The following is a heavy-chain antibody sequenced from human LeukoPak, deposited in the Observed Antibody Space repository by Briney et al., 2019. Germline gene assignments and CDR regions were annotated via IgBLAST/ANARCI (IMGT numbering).Heavy chain of an antibody. CDR3: AKVKDYYYYAMDV. CDR1: GITFSNYD. Sequence: GGSLRLSCAASGITFSNYDMSWVRQAPGKGLEWVSAIRDSGGSTYYADSVKGRFTISSDNSKNTLYLQMNSLRAEDTAIYYCAKVKDYYYYAMDVWGLGTTVTVSS. J-gene: IGHJ6*02. V-gene: IGHV3-23*01. CDR2: IRDSGGST.